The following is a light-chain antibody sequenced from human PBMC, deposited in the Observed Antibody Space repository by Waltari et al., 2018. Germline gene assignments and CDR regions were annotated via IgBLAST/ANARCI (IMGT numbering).Light chain of an antibody. CDR3: QQYHSDLLS. V-gene: IGKV1-5*03. CDR1: QRIDRW. J-gene: IGKJ4*01. Sequence: DIQMTLSPSTLSASVGDRVTMTCRASQRIDRWLAWYQQKPGKAPRVIIYESSSLENGVPSRFSGSGFGTEFTLTINNLQPDDFATYYCQQYHSDLLSFGGGTRVEI. CDR2: ESS.